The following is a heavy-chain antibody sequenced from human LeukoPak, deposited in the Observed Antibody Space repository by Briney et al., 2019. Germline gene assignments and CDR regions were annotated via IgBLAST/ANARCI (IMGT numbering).Heavy chain of an antibody. CDR1: GYTFTSYG. J-gene: IGHJ6*02. V-gene: IGHV1-18*01. Sequence: ASVKVSCKASGYTFTSYGIRWGRQAPGQGLGGRGWIRAYNGNTKYAQKLQGRVTMTTDTSTSTAYMELRSLRSDDTAVYYCARLSICSSTSCYDAGLVYYYYGMDVWGQGTTVTVSS. CDR3: ARLSICSSTSCYDAGLVYYYYGMDV. CDR2: IRAYNGNT. D-gene: IGHD2-2*01.